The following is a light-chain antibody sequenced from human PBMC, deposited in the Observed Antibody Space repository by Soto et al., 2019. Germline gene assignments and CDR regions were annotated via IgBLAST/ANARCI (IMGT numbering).Light chain of an antibody. CDR1: SDVGTYNL. V-gene: IGLV2-23*02. Sequence: QSALTQPASVSGSPGQSITISCTGSDVGTYNLVFWYQQYPGKAPKLMIYEVTERPSGISDRFSGSKSGNTASLTISGLQAEDEADYYCCAYAGSSTDVFGTGTKVTVL. CDR2: EVT. J-gene: IGLJ1*01. CDR3: CAYAGSSTDV.